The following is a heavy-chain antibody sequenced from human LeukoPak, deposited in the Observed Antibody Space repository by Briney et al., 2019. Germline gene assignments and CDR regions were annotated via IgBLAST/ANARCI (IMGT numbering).Heavy chain of an antibody. CDR2: IYHSGST. CDR3: ARAERGYYGSGSLFEFDY. D-gene: IGHD3-10*01. J-gene: IGHJ4*02. CDR1: GGSIIRGGYS. Sequence: PSETLSLPCAVSGGSIIRGGYSWSWIRQPPGEGLEWIGYIYHSGSTYYNPSLKSRVTISVDRSKNQFSLKLSSVTAADTAVYYCARAERGYYGSGSLFEFDYWGQGTLVTVSS. V-gene: IGHV4-30-2*01.